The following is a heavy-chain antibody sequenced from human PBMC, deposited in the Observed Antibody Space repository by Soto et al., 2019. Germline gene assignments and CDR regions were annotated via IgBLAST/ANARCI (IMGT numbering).Heavy chain of an antibody. CDR3: ARGPRGYSGYETDYGGNPDDAFDI. Sequence: KTGGSLRLSCAASGFTFSSYSMNWVRQAPGKGLEWVSSISSSSSYIYYADSVKGRFTISRDNAKNSLYLQMNSLRAEDTAVYYCARGPRGYSGYETDYGGNPDDAFDIWGQGTMVTVSS. CDR2: ISSSSSYI. J-gene: IGHJ3*02. V-gene: IGHV3-21*01. D-gene: IGHD5-12*01. CDR1: GFTFSSYS.